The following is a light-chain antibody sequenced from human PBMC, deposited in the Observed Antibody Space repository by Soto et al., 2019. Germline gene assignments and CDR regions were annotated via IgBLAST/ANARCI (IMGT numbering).Light chain of an antibody. CDR1: QSVSSL. J-gene: IGKJ4*01. CDR2: DAS. CDR3: QQRSIWPLS. Sequence: EIVLTQSPATLSLSPGERATLSCRASQSVSSLLAWYQQKSGQPPRLLISDASNRATGVPARFSGSGSGTDFTLLISSLEPEDFAVYYCQQRSIWPLSFGGGTKVEI. V-gene: IGKV3-11*01.